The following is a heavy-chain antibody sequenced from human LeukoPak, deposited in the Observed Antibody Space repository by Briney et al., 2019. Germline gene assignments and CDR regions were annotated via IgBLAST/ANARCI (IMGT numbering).Heavy chain of an antibody. Sequence: PGGSLRLSCAASGVTFSSYGMHWVRQAPGKGLEWVVVISYDGSNKYYADSVKGRFTISRDNSKNTLYLQMNSLRAEDTAVYYCAKEHPYGDYYFDYWGQGTLVTVSS. CDR1: GVTFSSYG. CDR2: ISYDGSNK. CDR3: AKEHPYGDYYFDY. J-gene: IGHJ4*02. V-gene: IGHV3-30*18. D-gene: IGHD4-17*01.